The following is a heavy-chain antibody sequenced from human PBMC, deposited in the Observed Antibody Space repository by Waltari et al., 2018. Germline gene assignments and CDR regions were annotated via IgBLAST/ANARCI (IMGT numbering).Heavy chain of an antibody. CDR3: ARHLRQGCSGGSCYYFDY. CDR1: GGSIRSGSYY. CDR2: INHSGST. V-gene: IGHV4-61*09. D-gene: IGHD2-15*01. Sequence: QVQLQESGPGLVKPSQTLSLTCTVSGGSIRSGSYYWRWIRTPAGKGLEWIGEINHSGSTNYNPSLKSRVTISVYTSKNQFSLKLSSVTAADTAVYYCARHLRQGCSGGSCYYFDYWGQGTLVTVSS. J-gene: IGHJ4*02.